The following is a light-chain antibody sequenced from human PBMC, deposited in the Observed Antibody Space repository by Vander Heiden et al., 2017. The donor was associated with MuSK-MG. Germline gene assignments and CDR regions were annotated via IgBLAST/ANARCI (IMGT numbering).Light chain of an antibody. CDR2: EVS. CDR3: TSYASSNNWV. J-gene: IGLJ2*01. Sequence: QSALTQPPSASGSPGQSVTISCTGTSSDVGGYNYVSWYQQHPGNAPKLMCYEVSKRPSGVPDRFAGSKSGTTASPTVSGLQAEDDAYYYCTSYASSNNWVFGGGTKLTVL. V-gene: IGLV2-8*01. CDR1: SSDVGGYNY.